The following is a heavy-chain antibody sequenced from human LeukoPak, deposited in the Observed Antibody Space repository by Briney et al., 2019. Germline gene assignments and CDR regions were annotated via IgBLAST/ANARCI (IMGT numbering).Heavy chain of an antibody. J-gene: IGHJ4*02. D-gene: IGHD3-22*01. Sequence: SETLSLTCIVSGGSINNYYWSWIRQPPGKGLEWIGYIYYTGSTNYSPSLKTRVTISADTSKNQFSLKLRSVTAADTAVYFCARHQGHDFYDSSGYYSFDYWGQGTLVTVSS. V-gene: IGHV4-59*08. CDR1: GGSINNYY. CDR3: ARHQGHDFYDSSGYYSFDY. CDR2: IYYTGST.